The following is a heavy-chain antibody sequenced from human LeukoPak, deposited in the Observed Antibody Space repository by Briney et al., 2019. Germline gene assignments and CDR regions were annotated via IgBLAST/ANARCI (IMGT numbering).Heavy chain of an antibody. CDR1: GFTFSTYW. CDR3: ARAPSEIGGYYPEYFRH. J-gene: IGHJ1*01. CDR2: IKSDGST. Sequence: GGSLRLSCAASGFTFSTYWTHWVRQAPAKGLVWVSRIKSDGSTNYADSVKGRFTISRDNAKNTLSLQMNSLRPEDTGVYYCARAPSEIGGYYPEYFRHWGQGTLVTVSS. V-gene: IGHV3-74*01. D-gene: IGHD3-3*01.